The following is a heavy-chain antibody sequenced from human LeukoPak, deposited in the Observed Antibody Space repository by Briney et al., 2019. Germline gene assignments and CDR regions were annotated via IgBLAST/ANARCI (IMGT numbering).Heavy chain of an antibody. V-gene: IGHV3-11*01. Sequence: GGSLRLSCAASGFTFSDYYMIWIRQAPGKGLEWVSYISGGSTTIDYADSVKGRCTISRDNAKNSLSLQMNSLTAEDTAVYYRARVGAYFDSDGYLDAFDLWGLGTVVTISS. CDR1: GFTFSDYY. D-gene: IGHD3-22*01. CDR2: ISGGSTTI. CDR3: ARVGAYFDSDGYLDAFDL. J-gene: IGHJ3*01.